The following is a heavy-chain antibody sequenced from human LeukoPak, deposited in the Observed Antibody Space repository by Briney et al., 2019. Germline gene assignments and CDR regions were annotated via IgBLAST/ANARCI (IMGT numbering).Heavy chain of an antibody. J-gene: IGHJ4*02. V-gene: IGHV1-2*04. CDR3: ARGYCSGGSCYVSDY. CDR1: GYTFTGYY. D-gene: IGHD2-15*01. CDR2: INPNSGGT. Sequence: ASVKVSCKASGYTFTGYYMHWVRQAPGQGLEWMGWINPNSGGTNYAQKFQGWVTMTRDTSISTAYMELSRLRSDDTAVYYCARGYCSGGSCYVSDYWGQGALVTVSS.